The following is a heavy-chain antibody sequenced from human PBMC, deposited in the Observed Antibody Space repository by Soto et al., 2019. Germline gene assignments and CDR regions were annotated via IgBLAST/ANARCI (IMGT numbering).Heavy chain of an antibody. J-gene: IGHJ6*03. CDR1: GGSISSYY. Sequence: SETLSLTCTVSGGSISSYYWSWLRQPPGKGLEWIGYIYYSGSTNYNPSLKSRVTISVDTSKNQFSLKLSSVTAADTAVYYCARRVWGSHYYYYYMDVWGKGTTVTVSS. D-gene: IGHD7-27*01. CDR2: IYYSGST. CDR3: ARRVWGSHYYYYYMDV. V-gene: IGHV4-59*01.